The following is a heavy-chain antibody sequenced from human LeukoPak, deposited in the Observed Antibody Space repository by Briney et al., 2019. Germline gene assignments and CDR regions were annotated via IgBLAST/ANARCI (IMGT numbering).Heavy chain of an antibody. CDR3: ARRRTGTFFFDY. CDR1: GFTFSNYA. CDR2: ISGSCGNT. J-gene: IGHJ4*02. V-gene: IGHV3-23*01. Sequence: GRSLRLSCAASGFTFSNYAMYWLRQAPGKGLEWVSAISGSCGNTYYADSVKGRFTISRDNSKDTLFLQMNSLRAEDTAVYYCARRRTGTFFFDYWGQGTLVTVSS. D-gene: IGHD1-7*01.